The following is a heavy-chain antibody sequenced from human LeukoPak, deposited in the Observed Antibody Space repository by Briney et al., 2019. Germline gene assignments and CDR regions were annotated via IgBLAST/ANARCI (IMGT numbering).Heavy chain of an antibody. CDR3: ARLPSGIVVARSAFDI. CDR2: IYYSGST. Sequence: KASETLSLTCTVSGGSISSSSYYWGWIRQPPGKGLEWIGSIYYSGSTYYNPSLKSRVTISVDTSKNQLSLKLSSVTAADTAVYYCARLPSGIVVARSAFDIWGQGTMVTVSS. D-gene: IGHD3-22*01. CDR1: GGSISSSSYY. V-gene: IGHV4-39*07. J-gene: IGHJ3*02.